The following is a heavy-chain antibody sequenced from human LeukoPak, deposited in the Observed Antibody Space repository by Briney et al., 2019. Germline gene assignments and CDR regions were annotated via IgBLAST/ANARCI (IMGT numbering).Heavy chain of an antibody. J-gene: IGHJ4*02. CDR2: MYTSWSP. V-gene: IGHV4-4*09. CDR1: GGSINNYY. CDR3: ATSKGFGELS. Sequence: SETLSLTCTVSGGSINNYYWIWIRQPPGKGLEWIGYMYTSWSPNYKPSLKIRATISVDTSKNQFSLKVSSVTAADTAVYYCATSKGFGELSWGQGTLVTVSS. D-gene: IGHD3-10*01.